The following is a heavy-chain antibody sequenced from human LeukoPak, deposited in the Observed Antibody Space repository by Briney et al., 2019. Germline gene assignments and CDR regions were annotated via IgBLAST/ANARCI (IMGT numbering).Heavy chain of an antibody. CDR2: IDSDGSST. V-gene: IGHV3-74*01. D-gene: IGHD3-16*01. Sequence: GGSLRLSCAASGFTFSTYWMHWVRQAPGKGLVWVSRIDSDGSSTSYADSVKGRFTISRDNAKSTLYLQMNSLRAEDTAVYYCARALFLGDWFDPWGQGTLVTVSS. CDR3: ARALFLGDWFDP. CDR1: GFTFSTYW. J-gene: IGHJ5*02.